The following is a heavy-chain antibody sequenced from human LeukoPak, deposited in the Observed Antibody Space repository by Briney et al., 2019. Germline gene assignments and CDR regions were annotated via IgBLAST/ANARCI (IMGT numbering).Heavy chain of an antibody. J-gene: IGHJ3*02. CDR2: ISGTSTYI. CDR3: ARHPHTKSIAAGAVRSGWSAAFDI. V-gene: IGHV3-21*01. CDR1: GFTFSTYS. D-gene: IGHD6-6*01. Sequence: GGSLRLSCAASGFTFSTYSMNWVRQAPGKGLEWVSSISGTSTYIYYADSVKGRFTISRDNGKNSLYLQMNSLRAADTAVYYCARHPHTKSIAAGAVRSGWSAAFDIWGQGTMVTVSS.